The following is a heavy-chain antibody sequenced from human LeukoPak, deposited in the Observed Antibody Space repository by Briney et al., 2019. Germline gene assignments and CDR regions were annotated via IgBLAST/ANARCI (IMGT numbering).Heavy chain of an antibody. D-gene: IGHD4-17*01. Sequence: SETLSLTCVVYGGSFSVHYWSWLRQPPGKGLEWIGEINQSGSTNYNPSLKSRVTISVDTSKNQFSLKVNSVTAADTAVYYCARGECSGSTCRGTVITGFHYWGQGTLVTVSS. CDR2: INQSGST. CDR1: GGSFSVHY. CDR3: ARGECSGSTCRGTVITGFHY. J-gene: IGHJ4*02. V-gene: IGHV4-34*01.